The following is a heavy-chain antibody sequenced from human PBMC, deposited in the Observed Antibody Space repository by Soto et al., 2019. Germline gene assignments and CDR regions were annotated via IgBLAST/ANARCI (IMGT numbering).Heavy chain of an antibody. J-gene: IGHJ3*02. CDR2: IWYDGSNK. V-gene: IGHV3-33*01. CDR3: ARDPDYYGSGSAFDI. Sequence: QVQLVESGGGVVQPGRSLRLSCAASGFTFSSYGMHWVRQALGKGLEWVAVIWYDGSNKYYADSVKGRFTISRDNSKNTLYLQMNSLRAEDTAVYYCARDPDYYGSGSAFDIWGQGTMVTVSS. D-gene: IGHD3-10*01. CDR1: GFTFSSYG.